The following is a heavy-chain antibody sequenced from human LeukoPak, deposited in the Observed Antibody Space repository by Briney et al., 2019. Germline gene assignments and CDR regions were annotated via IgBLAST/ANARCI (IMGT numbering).Heavy chain of an antibody. D-gene: IGHD6-25*01. CDR2: ISYDGSNK. CDR1: GFTFSSYG. CDR3: AKSVRSGVDY. Sequence: GGSLRLSCAASGFTFSSYGRQWVRQAPGKGLEWVAVISYDGSNKYYADSVKGRFTISRDNSKNTLYLQMNSLRAEDPAVYYCAKSVRSGVDYWGQGTLVTVSS. V-gene: IGHV3-30*18. J-gene: IGHJ4*02.